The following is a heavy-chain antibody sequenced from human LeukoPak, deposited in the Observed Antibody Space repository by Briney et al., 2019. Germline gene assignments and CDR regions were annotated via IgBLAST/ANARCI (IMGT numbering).Heavy chain of an antibody. CDR3: AREVKTGTTSGRVVDAFDI. J-gene: IGHJ3*02. Sequence: PSETLSLTCTLSGGSISSYYWSWIRQPAGKGLEWIGRIYTSGSTNYNPSLKSRVTMSVDTSKNQFSLKLSSVTAADTAVYYCAREVKTGTTSGRVVDAFDIWGQGTMVTVSS. V-gene: IGHV4-4*07. D-gene: IGHD1-1*01. CDR2: IYTSGST. CDR1: GGSISSYY.